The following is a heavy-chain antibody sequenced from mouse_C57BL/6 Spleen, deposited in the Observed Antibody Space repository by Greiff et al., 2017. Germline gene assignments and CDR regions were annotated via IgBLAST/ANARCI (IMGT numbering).Heavy chain of an antibody. D-gene: IGHD1-1*01. J-gene: IGHJ3*01. CDR1: GYTFTSYW. CDR3: ARYGSSYGFAY. Sequence: QVQLQQPGAELVMPGASVKLSCKASGYTFTSYWMHWVKQRPGQGLEWIGEIDPSDSYTIYNQKFKGKSTLTVDKSSSPAYMQLSSLTSEDSAVYYCARYGSSYGFAYWGKGTLVTVSA. V-gene: IGHV1-69*01. CDR2: IDPSDSYT.